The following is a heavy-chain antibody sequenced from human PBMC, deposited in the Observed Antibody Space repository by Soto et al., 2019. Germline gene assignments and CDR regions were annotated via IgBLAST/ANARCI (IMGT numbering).Heavy chain of an antibody. V-gene: IGHV3-66*01. D-gene: IGHD6-19*01. J-gene: IGHJ3*02. Sequence: PGGSLRLSCAASGFPFSNAWMNWVRQAPGKGLEWVSVIYSGGSTYYADSVKGRSTISRDNSKNTLYLQMNSLRAEDTAVYYCARKSKQWLAHDAFDIWGQGTMVTVSS. CDR3: ARKSKQWLAHDAFDI. CDR1: GFPFSNAW. CDR2: IYSGGST.